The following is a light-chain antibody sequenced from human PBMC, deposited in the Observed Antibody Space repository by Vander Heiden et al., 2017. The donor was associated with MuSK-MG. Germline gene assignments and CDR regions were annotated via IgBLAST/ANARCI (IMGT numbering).Light chain of an antibody. CDR1: VLAKKF. V-gene: IGLV3-27*01. J-gene: IGLJ3*02. CDR3: YSATDNLGV. CDR2: KDS. Sequence: SYELTQPSSVSVSPGQTARITCSGGVLAKKFARWFQQKPGQAPVLVIYKDSERPSGIPERFSGSSSGTSVTLTISGAQVEDEADYYCYSATDNLGVFGGGTNLTVL.